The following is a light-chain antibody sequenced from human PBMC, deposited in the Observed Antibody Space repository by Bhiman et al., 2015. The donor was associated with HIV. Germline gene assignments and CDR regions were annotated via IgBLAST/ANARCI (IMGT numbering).Light chain of an antibody. J-gene: IGLJ2*01. CDR1: SSDVGGYNY. CDR3: CSYAGSSTLV. CDR2: DVN. Sequence: QSALTQPASVSGSPGQSITISCTGTSSDVGGYNYVSWYQKHPGEAPKLMIYDVNRRPSGVSNRLSGSKSGNTASLTISGLQSEDEADYYCCSYAGSSTLVFGGGTKLTVL. V-gene: IGLV2-23*02.